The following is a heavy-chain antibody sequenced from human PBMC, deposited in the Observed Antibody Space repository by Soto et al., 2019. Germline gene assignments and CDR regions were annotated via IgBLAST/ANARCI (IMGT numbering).Heavy chain of an antibody. D-gene: IGHD2-21*02. CDR1: GYTFTSYG. CDR2: ISAYNGNT. V-gene: IGHV1-18*01. CDR3: ARDRRDGYNGDDAFDI. Sequence: GASVKVSCKASGYTFTSYGISWVRQAPGQGLEWMGWISAYNGNTNYAQKFQGRVTITADESTSTAYMELSSLRSEDTAVYYCARDRRDGYNGDDAFDIWGQGTMVTVS. J-gene: IGHJ3*02.